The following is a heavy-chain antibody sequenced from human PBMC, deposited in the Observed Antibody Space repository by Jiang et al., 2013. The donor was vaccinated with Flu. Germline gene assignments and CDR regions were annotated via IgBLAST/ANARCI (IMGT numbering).Heavy chain of an antibody. Sequence: VQLLESGGGLVQPGGSLRLSCEASGFTFRSYWMHWIRQPPGKGLVWVSRIMTDGSYTNYVDSVKGRFTISRDNAKSTLYLQMNSLTVEDTAVYYCVLGGSSWSNDGFDAWGQGTMVTVSS. CDR2: IMTDGSYT. CDR3: VLGGSSWSNDGFDA. V-gene: IGHV3-74*01. J-gene: IGHJ3*01. D-gene: IGHD6-13*01. CDR1: GFTFRSYW.